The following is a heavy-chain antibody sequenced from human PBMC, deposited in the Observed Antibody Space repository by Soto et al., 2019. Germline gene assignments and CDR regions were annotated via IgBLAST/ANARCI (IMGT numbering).Heavy chain of an antibody. V-gene: IGHV4-59*08. CDR1: GGSISNYY. D-gene: IGHD3-16*01. CDR2: IYYSGST. CDR3: ARRWGTTFDY. J-gene: IGHJ4*02. Sequence: QVQLQESGPGLVKPSETLSLTCTVSGGSISNYYWSWIRQPPGKGLEWIGYIYYSGSTNYNPSLKSRVTISVDTSKNQSSLKLSSVTAADTAVYYCARRWGTTFDYWGQGTLVTVSS.